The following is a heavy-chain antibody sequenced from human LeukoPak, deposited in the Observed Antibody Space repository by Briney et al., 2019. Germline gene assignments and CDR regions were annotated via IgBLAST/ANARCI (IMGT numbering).Heavy chain of an antibody. D-gene: IGHD3-3*01. CDR2: ISWDGGST. Sequence: GGSLRLSCAASGFTFDDYAMHWVRQAPGKGLEWVSLISWDGGSTYYADSVKGRFTTSRDNSKNSLYLQMNSLRAEDTALYYCAKAHLRAYYDFWSGPRGDYFDYWGQGTLVTVSS. CDR3: AKAHLRAYYDFWSGPRGDYFDY. J-gene: IGHJ4*02. CDR1: GFTFDDYA. V-gene: IGHV3-43D*03.